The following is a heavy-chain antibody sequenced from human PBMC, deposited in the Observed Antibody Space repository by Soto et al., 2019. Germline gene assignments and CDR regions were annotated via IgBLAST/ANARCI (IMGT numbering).Heavy chain of an antibody. J-gene: IGHJ6*03. CDR1: GFTVSSNY. V-gene: IGHV3-66*01. Sequence: GGSLRLSCAASGFTVSSNYMSWVRQAPGKGLEWVSVIYSGGSTYYADSVKGRFTISRDNSKNTLYLQMNSLRAEDTAVYYCAREGMEEDQGYYYYYMDVWGKGTTVTVSS. CDR3: AREGMEEDQGYYYYYMDV. D-gene: IGHD2-2*01. CDR2: IYSGGST.